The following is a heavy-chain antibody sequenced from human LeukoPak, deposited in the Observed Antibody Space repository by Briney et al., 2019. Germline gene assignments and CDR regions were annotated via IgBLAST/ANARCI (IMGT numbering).Heavy chain of an antibody. CDR3: ASRKLGNDY. D-gene: IGHD7-27*01. Sequence: SETLSLTCTISGGSASDYYWSWIRQSPGKGLEWIGYIYHTGSTSYSPSLKSRVTISADTSQNQFSLKLCSVTAADTAVYYCASRKLGNDYWGQGTLVTVSS. CDR1: GGSASDYY. V-gene: IGHV4-59*02. CDR2: IYHTGST. J-gene: IGHJ4*02.